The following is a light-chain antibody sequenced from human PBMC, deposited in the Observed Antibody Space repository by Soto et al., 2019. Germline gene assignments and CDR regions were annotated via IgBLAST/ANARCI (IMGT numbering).Light chain of an antibody. V-gene: IGKV1-33*01. CDR2: DAS. J-gene: IGKJ5*01. CDR3: QQYENLPT. Sequence: DIQLTQSPSSLSASVGDRVTITCQASQTINNYLNWYQQKPGRAPKLLIYDASNVGAGVPSRFRGSGSGTDFTFTISRLQPEDIATYYCQQYENLPTFGQGTRREI. CDR1: QTINNY.